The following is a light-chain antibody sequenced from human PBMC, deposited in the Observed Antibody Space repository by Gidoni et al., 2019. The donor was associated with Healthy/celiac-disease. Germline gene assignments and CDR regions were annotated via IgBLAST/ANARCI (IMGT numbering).Light chain of an antibody. Sequence: EIVMTQSPATLSVSPGDRATLSCRASHSVSSNLPWYQQKPGQAPTLLIYGASTRATGIPARFSGSGSGTEFTLTISSLQSEDFAVYYCQQYNNWPPITFGQGTRLEIK. CDR3: QQYNNWPPIT. CDR2: GAS. V-gene: IGKV3-15*01. CDR1: HSVSSN. J-gene: IGKJ5*01.